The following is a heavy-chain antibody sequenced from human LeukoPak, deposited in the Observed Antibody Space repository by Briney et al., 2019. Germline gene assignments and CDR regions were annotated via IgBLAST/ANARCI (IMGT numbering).Heavy chain of an antibody. CDR2: IRGSTGST. J-gene: IGHJ4*02. V-gene: IGHV3-23*01. CDR3: AKESAYCTGGTCYPYYFDY. Sequence: GGSLRLSCAASGFTFSSYAMSWVRQAPGKGLEWVSGIRGSTGSTYYADSVKGRFTISRDNSKNTLYLQMNSLRAEDTAVYYCAKESAYCTGGTCYPYYFDYWGQGTLVTVSS. CDR1: GFTFSSYA. D-gene: IGHD2-15*01.